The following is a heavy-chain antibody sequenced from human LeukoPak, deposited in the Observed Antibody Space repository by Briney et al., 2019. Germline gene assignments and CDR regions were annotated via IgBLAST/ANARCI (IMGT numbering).Heavy chain of an antibody. D-gene: IGHD3-22*01. J-gene: IGHJ6*02. CDR3: ARSGYYYGLDV. Sequence: GASVKVSCKASGTTFTGYYVHWVRQAPGQGFEWMGWINPQSGGTNYAQNFQGRVTITGDTSISTVYMEVSRLRSDDTAVYYCARSGYYYGLDVWGQGTTVTLSS. CDR2: INPQSGGT. CDR1: GTTFTGYY. V-gene: IGHV1-2*02.